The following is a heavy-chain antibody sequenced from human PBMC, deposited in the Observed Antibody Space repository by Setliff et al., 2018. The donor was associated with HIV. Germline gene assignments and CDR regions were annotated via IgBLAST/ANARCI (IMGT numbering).Heavy chain of an antibody. J-gene: IGHJ4*02. CDR3: AGVPTGTTSAFDY. CDR1: GFTFRRHW. Sequence: LSLSCADSGFTFRRHWMHWVRQAPGKGLVWVSHINNGGGTSYADSVKGRFTIFRDNAQNTLYLQMNSLRGEDTAVYYCAGVPTGTTSAFDYWGQGTLVTVSS. V-gene: IGHV3-74*01. CDR2: INNGGGT. D-gene: IGHD1-7*01.